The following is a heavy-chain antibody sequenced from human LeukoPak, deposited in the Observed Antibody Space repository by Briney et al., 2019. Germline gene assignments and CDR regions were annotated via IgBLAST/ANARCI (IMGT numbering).Heavy chain of an antibody. CDR3: ARSSGWPYYFDY. Sequence: TGGSLRLSCAASGFTFSDYYMSWVRQAPGNGLEWVANIKQDGSEKYFVDSVKGRLTISRDNAKNSLYLQMNSLRAEDTAVYYCARSSGWPYYFDYWGQGTLVTVSS. V-gene: IGHV3-7*01. CDR1: GFTFSDYY. J-gene: IGHJ4*02. CDR2: IKQDGSEK. D-gene: IGHD6-19*01.